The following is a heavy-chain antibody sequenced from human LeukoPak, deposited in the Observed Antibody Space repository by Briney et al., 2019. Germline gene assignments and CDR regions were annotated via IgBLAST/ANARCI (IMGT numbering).Heavy chain of an antibody. V-gene: IGHV3-30*02. Sequence: GGSLRLSCAASVFTFSNYGLHWVRRAPGKGLEWLSFIRFDGSYTYYADSVKGRFTISRDNSKNTLYLQMNSLRTEDTAVYYCATSSSWTNPYFDYWGQGTLVTVSS. CDR1: VFTFSNYG. J-gene: IGHJ4*02. CDR3: ATSSSWTNPYFDY. D-gene: IGHD6-13*01. CDR2: IRFDGSYT.